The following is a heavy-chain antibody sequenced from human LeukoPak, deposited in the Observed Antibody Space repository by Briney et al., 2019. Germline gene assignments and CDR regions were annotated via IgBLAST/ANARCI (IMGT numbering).Heavy chain of an antibody. CDR3: ATKPAPVAGTVFLWFDP. J-gene: IGHJ5*02. V-gene: IGHV4-34*01. CDR1: DGSFSGYY. Sequence: SETLSLTCAVYDGSFSGYYWSWIRQPPGKGLEWIGEINHSGSVNYNPSLKSRVTISVDTSKNQFSLKLNSVTAADTAVYYCATKPAPVAGTVFLWFDPWGQGTLVTVSS. D-gene: IGHD6-19*01. CDR2: INHSGSV.